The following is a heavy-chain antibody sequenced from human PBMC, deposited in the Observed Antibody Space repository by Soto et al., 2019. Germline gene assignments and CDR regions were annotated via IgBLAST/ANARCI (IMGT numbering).Heavy chain of an antibody. Sequence: GGSLRLSCAASGFTFSSYGMHWVRQAPGKGLEWVAVIWYDGSNKYYADSVKGRFTISRDNSKNTLYLQMNSLRAEDTAVYYCARERITMVRGVIDYYYGMDVWGRGTLVTVSS. J-gene: IGHJ6*02. V-gene: IGHV3-33*01. CDR1: GFTFSSYG. CDR3: ARERITMVRGVIDYYYGMDV. CDR2: IWYDGSNK. D-gene: IGHD3-10*01.